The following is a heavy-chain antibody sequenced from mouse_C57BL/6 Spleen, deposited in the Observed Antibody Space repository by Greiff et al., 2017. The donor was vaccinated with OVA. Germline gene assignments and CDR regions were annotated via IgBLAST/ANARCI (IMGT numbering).Heavy chain of an antibody. D-gene: IGHD2-12*01. CDR3: TTPCYDGAWFAY. Sequence: EVKLMESGAELVRPRASVKLSCTASGFNIKDDYMHWVKQRPEQGLEWIGWIDPENGDTEYASKFQGKATITADTSSNTAYLQLSSLTSEDTAVYYCTTPCYDGAWFAYWGQGTLVTVSA. V-gene: IGHV14-4*01. CDR2: IDPENGDT. CDR1: GFNIKDDY. J-gene: IGHJ3*01.